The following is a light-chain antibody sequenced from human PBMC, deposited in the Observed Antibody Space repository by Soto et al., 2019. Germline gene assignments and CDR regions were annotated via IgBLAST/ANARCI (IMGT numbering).Light chain of an antibody. CDR2: NNI. CDR3: AAWDDSLNGPV. Sequence: QSVLTQPPSASGTPGQRVTISCSGSSSNIGSNTVNWYQQLPGTAPKLLIYNNIQRPSGIPDRFSGSKSGTSASLAFSGLQSEHEADYYCAAWDDSLNGPVFGGGTKLTVL. CDR1: SSNIGSNT. J-gene: IGLJ3*02. V-gene: IGLV1-44*01.